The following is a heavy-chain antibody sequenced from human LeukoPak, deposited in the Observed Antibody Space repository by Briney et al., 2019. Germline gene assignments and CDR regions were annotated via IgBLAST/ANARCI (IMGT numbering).Heavy chain of an antibody. V-gene: IGHV4-39*01. CDR2: IYYSGNT. CDR1: GVSVSSCNSY. CDR3: ARQTGSGLFILP. D-gene: IGHD3/OR15-3a*01. J-gene: IGHJ4*02. Sequence: PSETLSLTCTVSGVSVSSCNSYWGWIRQPPGKGLEWIGSIYYSGNTYYNASLKSQVSISIDTSKNQFSLRLTSVTAADTAVYYCARQTGSGLFILPGGQGTLVTVSS.